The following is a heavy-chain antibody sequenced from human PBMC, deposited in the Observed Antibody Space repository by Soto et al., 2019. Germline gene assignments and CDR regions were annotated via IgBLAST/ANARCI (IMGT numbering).Heavy chain of an antibody. D-gene: IGHD2-15*01. Sequence: PSETLSLTCTVSGGSISSGGYYWSWIRQHPGKGLEWIGYIYYSGSTYYNPSLKSRVTISVDTSKNQFSLKLSSVTAADTAVYYCARSDLTAYCSGGSCPTNYYFDYWGQGTLVTVSS. V-gene: IGHV4-31*02. CDR3: ARSDLTAYCSGGSCPTNYYFDY. CDR1: GGSISSGGYY. J-gene: IGHJ4*02. CDR2: IYYSGST.